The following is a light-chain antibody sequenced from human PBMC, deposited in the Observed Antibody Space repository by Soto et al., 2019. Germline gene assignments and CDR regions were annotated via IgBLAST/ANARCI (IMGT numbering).Light chain of an antibody. J-gene: IGLJ3*02. CDR2: GDD. V-gene: IGLV1-44*01. Sequence: QSVLSQPPSASGTHGQRVTISCSGSSANIGSNTVNWYQQIPGAAPRVLIYGDDRRPSGVLDRFSGSKSGTSASLAITRLQSEDEADYYWGALDESLNDWVFGGGTKVTVL. CDR3: GALDESLNDWV. CDR1: SANIGSNT.